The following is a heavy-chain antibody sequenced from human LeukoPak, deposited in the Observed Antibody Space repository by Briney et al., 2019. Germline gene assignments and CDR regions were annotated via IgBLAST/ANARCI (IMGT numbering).Heavy chain of an antibody. CDR3: ARGGRSSGWYRDYAFDY. D-gene: IGHD6-19*01. Sequence: AASVKVSCKASGYTFTSYDINWVRQATGQGLEWMGWMNPNSGNTGYAQKFQGRVTITRNTSISTAYMELSSLRSEDTAVYYCARGGRSSGWYRDYAFDYWGQGTLVTVSS. J-gene: IGHJ4*02. CDR2: MNPNSGNT. CDR1: GYTFTSYD. V-gene: IGHV1-8*03.